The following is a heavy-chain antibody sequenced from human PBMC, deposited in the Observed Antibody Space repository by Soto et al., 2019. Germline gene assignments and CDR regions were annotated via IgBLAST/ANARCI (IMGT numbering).Heavy chain of an antibody. Sequence: SETLSLTCTVSGGSISSGGYYWSWIRQHPGKGLEWIGYIYYSGSTYYNPSLKSRVTISVDTSKNQFSLKLSSVTAADTAVYYCARDIPHIVAFDPWGQGTLVTVSS. V-gene: IGHV4-31*03. D-gene: IGHD5-12*01. CDR2: IYYSGST. J-gene: IGHJ5*02. CDR1: GGSISSGGYY. CDR3: ARDIPHIVAFDP.